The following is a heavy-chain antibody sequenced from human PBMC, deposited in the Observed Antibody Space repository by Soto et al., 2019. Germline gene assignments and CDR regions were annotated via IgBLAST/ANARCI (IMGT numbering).Heavy chain of an antibody. V-gene: IGHV1-18*01. CDR1: GYAFPNYG. Sequence: QVQVVQSGAEVKQPGASVKVSCKASGYAFPNYGLTWVRQAPGRGLEWLGWLSPNDGKTNYAQKLQGRVTMTADTSTSTAYMDLGSLRFDDTAIYYCVRGGGSNYSGLDVWGQGTAVSVSS. J-gene: IGHJ6*02. CDR2: LSPNDGKT. CDR3: VRGGGSNYSGLDV. D-gene: IGHD3-16*01.